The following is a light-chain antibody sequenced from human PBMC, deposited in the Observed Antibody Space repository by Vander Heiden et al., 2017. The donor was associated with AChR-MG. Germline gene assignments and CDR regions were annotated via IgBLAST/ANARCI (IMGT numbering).Light chain of an antibody. V-gene: IGLV2-11*01. Sequence: QSALTQPRSVSGSPGQSATISCTGTGGNVSGYNYVSWYQQHPGKAPILIIYDVSKRPSGVPDRFSGSKSGNTASLTISGLQAEDEADYSCCSYASTYTWVFGGGTKLTVL. CDR3: CSYASTYTWV. J-gene: IGLJ3*02. CDR2: DVS. CDR1: GGNVSGYNY.